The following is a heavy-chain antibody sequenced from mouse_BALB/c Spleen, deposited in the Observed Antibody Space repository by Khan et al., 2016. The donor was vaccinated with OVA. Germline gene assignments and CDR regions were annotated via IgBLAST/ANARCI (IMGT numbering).Heavy chain of an antibody. Sequence: QIQLVQSGPELKKPGETVKISCKASGHTFTNFGMNWVKQAPGKGLKWMGWIITYTGEPTYADDFNGRFAFSLEASASTAYLQINNPTNEDTATYFCARPPYFSYAMDNWGQGTSVTVSS. J-gene: IGHJ4*01. V-gene: IGHV9-3-1*01. D-gene: IGHD2-10*01. CDR3: ARPPYFSYAMDN. CDR2: IITYTGEP. CDR1: GHTFTNFG.